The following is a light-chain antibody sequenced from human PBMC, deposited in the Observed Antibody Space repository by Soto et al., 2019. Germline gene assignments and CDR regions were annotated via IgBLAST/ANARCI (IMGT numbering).Light chain of an antibody. CDR3: QKYNSARWT. V-gene: IGKV1-27*01. Sequence: DIQTTQSPSSLSPPVGARGTTTCPASQSISSYLNWYQQKPGKAPKLLIYAASTLQSGVPSRFSGSGPGTDFTLTISSLQPEDVTTYYCQKYNSARWTFGQGTKVDIK. CDR2: AAS. CDR1: QSISSY. J-gene: IGKJ1*01.